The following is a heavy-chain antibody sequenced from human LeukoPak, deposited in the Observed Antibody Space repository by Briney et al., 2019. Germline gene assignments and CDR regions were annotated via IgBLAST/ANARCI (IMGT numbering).Heavy chain of an antibody. D-gene: IGHD2-2*01. CDR1: GYNFTKYY. J-gene: IGHJ4*02. CDR3: ARYGCGTTSCYLDY. V-gene: IGHV1-2*02. CDR2: INPATGDT. Sequence: ASVKVSCKASGYNFTKYYMHWVRQAPGQGLECMGWINPATGDTNYAQNFQDRVTMTRDTSITTAYMELSRLTSDDTAVYYCARYGCGTTSCYLDYWGQGTLVTVSS.